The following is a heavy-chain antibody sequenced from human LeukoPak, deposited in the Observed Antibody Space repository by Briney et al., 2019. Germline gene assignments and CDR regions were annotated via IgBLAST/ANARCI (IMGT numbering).Heavy chain of an antibody. D-gene: IGHD3-22*01. CDR3: AKTGHPRHYYDSSGYFDI. Sequence: GGSLRLSCAASGFTFSSYAMSWVRQAPGKGLEWVSAISGSGGSTYYADSVKGRFTISRDNSENTLYLQMNSLRAEDTAVYYCAKTGHPRHYYDSSGYFDIWGQGTMVTVSS. V-gene: IGHV3-23*01. CDR2: ISGSGGST. J-gene: IGHJ3*02. CDR1: GFTFSSYA.